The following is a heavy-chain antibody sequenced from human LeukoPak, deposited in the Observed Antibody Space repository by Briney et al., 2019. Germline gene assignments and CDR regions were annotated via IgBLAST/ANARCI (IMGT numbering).Heavy chain of an antibody. Sequence: GGSLRISCAASGFTFSSYEMNWVRQAPGKGLEWVSYISSSGSTIYYADSVKGRFTISRDNAKNSLYLQMNSLRAEDTAVYYCAELGITMIGGVWGKGTTVTISS. D-gene: IGHD3-10*02. CDR3: AELGITMIGGV. V-gene: IGHV3-48*03. CDR1: GFTFSSYE. J-gene: IGHJ6*04. CDR2: ISSSGSTI.